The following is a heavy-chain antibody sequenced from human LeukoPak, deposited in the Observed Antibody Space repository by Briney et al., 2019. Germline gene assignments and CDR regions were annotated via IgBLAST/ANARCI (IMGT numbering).Heavy chain of an antibody. J-gene: IGHJ6*03. V-gene: IGHV1-18*01. D-gene: IGHD3-10*01. Sequence: AASVKVSCKASGYTFTSYGISWVRLAPGHGLEWMGWISAYNGNRKYEKKLQGRVTMTTDTATSTAYMELSSLRADDTAVYYCARDRWGVNYYQYMDVWGKGTTVTVSS. CDR1: GYTFTSYG. CDR2: ISAYNGNR. CDR3: ARDRWGVNYYQYMDV.